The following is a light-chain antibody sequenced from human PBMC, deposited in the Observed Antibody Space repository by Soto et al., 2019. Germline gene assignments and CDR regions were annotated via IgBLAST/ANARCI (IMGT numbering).Light chain of an antibody. J-gene: IGLJ1*01. V-gene: IGLV2-14*01. Sequence: QSVLTQPASVSGSPGQSITISCTGTSSDVGGYNYVSWYQQHPGKAPKLIIYDVSNRPSGVSNRFSGSKSGNTASLTISGLQAEDEADYYCTSYTSSSIPCIFGTGTKLTVL. CDR1: SSDVGGYNY. CDR2: DVS. CDR3: TSYTSSSIPCI.